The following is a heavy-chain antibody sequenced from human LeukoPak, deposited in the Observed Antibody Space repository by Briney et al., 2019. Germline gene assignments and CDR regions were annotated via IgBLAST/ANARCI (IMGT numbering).Heavy chain of an antibody. V-gene: IGHV3-74*01. CDR3: ARDYRKSDCSGGSCYPDY. CDR1: GFTFSSYW. D-gene: IGHD2-15*01. Sequence: GGSLRLSCAASGFTFSSYWMHWVRQAPGKGLVWVSRINSDGSSTNYADSVKGRFTISRDNAKNTLYLQMNSLRAEDTAVYYCARDYRKSDCSGGSCYPDYWGQGTLVTVSP. J-gene: IGHJ4*02. CDR2: INSDGSST.